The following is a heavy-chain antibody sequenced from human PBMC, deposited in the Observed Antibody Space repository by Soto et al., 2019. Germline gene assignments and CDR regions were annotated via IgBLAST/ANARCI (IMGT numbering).Heavy chain of an antibody. CDR1: GFTFNSYV. Sequence: GGSLRLSCAASGFTFNSYVMSWVRQAPGKGLEWVSDITGSGAGTYYADSVKGRFTISRDNSKSTLSLQMNSLRAEDTAVYYCARDKSDYGSGTYYFASWGQGTRVTVSS. CDR2: ITGSGAGT. J-gene: IGHJ4*02. V-gene: IGHV3-23*01. D-gene: IGHD3-10*01. CDR3: ARDKSDYGSGTYYFAS.